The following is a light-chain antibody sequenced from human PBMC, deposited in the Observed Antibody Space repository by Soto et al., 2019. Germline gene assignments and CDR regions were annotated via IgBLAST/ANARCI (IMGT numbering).Light chain of an antibody. CDR2: GIS. CDR1: QSVGRSY. CDR3: QQYDASPIN. V-gene: IGKV3-20*01. Sequence: EIVLTQSPGTLSLSPGERATLSCRASQSVGRSYLAWYQQKPGQAPRLLISGISKRATGIPDRFSGGGSGTDFTLTISRLEPEDFALYICQQYDASPINFGQGTKVDIK. J-gene: IGKJ1*01.